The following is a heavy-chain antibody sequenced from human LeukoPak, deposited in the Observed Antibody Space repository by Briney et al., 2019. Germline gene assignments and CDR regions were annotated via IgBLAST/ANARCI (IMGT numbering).Heavy chain of an antibody. V-gene: IGHV3-66*01. CDR2: LYAGGAT. CDR1: GFSVSGIH. D-gene: IGHD2-8*01. J-gene: IGHJ5*02. CDR3: ARGNGNVGGRLDP. Sequence: GGSLRLSCVASGFSVSGIHMNWVRQAPGKDLEWVSGLYAGGATYYADSMGGRFTISRDHSKNTLYLQMTNLRVDDTAIYYCARGNGNVGGRLDPWGRGTRVTVSS.